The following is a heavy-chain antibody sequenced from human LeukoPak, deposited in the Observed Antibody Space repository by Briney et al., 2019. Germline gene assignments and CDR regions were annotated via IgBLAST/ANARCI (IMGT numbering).Heavy chain of an antibody. V-gene: IGHV3-30*18. CDR1: GFTFSSYG. D-gene: IGHD2-2*01. CDR3: AKDQIVVVPAAMYPYYYGMDV. CDR2: ISYDGSNK. J-gene: IGHJ6*04. Sequence: GGSLRLSCAASGFTFSSYGMHWIRQAPGKGLEWVAVISYDGSNKYYADSVKGRFTISRDNSKNTLYLQMNSLRAEDTAVYYCAKDQIVVVPAAMYPYYYGMDVWGKGTTVTVSS.